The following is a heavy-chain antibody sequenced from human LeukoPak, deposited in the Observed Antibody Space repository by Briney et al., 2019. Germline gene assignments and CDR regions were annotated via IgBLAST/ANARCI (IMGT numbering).Heavy chain of an antibody. CDR3: ARGNSGSYDKDIDY. V-gene: IGHV3-7*01. D-gene: IGHD1-26*01. CDR2: IKQDGSEK. J-gene: IGHJ4*02. Sequence: LTGGSLRLSCAASGFTFSSYWMSWVRQALGKGLEWVANIKQDGSEKYYVDSVEGRFTISRDNAKNSLYLQMNSLRAEDTAVYYCARGNSGSYDKDIDYWGQGTLVTVSS. CDR1: GFTFSSYW.